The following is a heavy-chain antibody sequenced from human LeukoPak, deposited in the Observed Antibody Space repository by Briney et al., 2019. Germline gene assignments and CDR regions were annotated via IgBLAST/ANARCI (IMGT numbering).Heavy chain of an antibody. J-gene: IGHJ6*02. CDR3: TRDIALSTGCMDV. D-gene: IGHD6-25*01. CDR2: ITRSGTYT. Sequence: GGSLRLSCAASGFTFSDYYMTWIRQAPGKGLEWVSHITRSGTYTNYADSVQGRFTISRDNAKNSLFLQMNNLRAEDTAVYYCTRDIALSTGCMDVWGQGTTVTVSS. CDR1: GFTFSDYY. V-gene: IGHV3-11*05.